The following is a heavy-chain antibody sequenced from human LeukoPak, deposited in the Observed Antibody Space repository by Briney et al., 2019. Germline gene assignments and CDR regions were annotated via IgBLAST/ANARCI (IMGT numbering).Heavy chain of an antibody. Sequence: PSETLSLTCNVSGGSISSYYWSWIRQPPGKGLEWIGYIYHSGSTYYNPSLKSRVTISVDRSKNQFSLKLSSVTAADTAVYYCARGWRDVDTAMEDYWGQGTLVTVSS. D-gene: IGHD5-18*01. CDR1: GGSISSYY. J-gene: IGHJ4*02. V-gene: IGHV4-59*12. CDR3: ARGWRDVDTAMEDY. CDR2: IYHSGST.